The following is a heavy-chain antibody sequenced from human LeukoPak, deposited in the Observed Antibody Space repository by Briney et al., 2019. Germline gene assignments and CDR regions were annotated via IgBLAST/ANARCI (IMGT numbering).Heavy chain of an antibody. CDR1: GYTFTDDY. V-gene: IGHV1-2*02. CDR3: AREGGFDY. D-gene: IGHD1-26*01. J-gene: IGHJ4*02. Sequence: GASVKVSCKASGYTFTDDYMHWVRQAPGQGLEWMGWINPTNGVTNTAQKFQGRVTMTRDTYISTTYMELSRLRSDDTAVYYCAREGGFDYWGQGTLVTVSS. CDR2: INPTNGVT.